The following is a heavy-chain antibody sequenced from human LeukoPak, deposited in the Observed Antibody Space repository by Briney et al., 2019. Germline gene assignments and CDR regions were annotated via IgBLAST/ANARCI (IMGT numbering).Heavy chain of an antibody. V-gene: IGHV3-48*04. CDR1: GFTFSSYG. Sequence: GGSLRLSCAASGFTFSSYGMHWVRQAPGKGLEWVSYISSSGSTIYYADSVKGRFTISRDNAKNSLYLQMNSLRAEDTAVYYCARWSGSYPIDYWGQGTLVTVSS. J-gene: IGHJ4*02. CDR2: ISSSGSTI. CDR3: ARWSGSYPIDY. D-gene: IGHD3-10*01.